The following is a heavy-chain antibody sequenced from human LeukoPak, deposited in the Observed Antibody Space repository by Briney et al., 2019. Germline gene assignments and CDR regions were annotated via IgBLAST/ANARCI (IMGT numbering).Heavy chain of an antibody. CDR1: GFTFSEYA. CDR3: AKGLFGGDNWFDP. D-gene: IGHD3-10*01. Sequence: PGGSLRLSCAASGFTFSEYAMNWVRQASGTGLEWVSSISGSGDSTYYADSVKGRLIISRDNSKNTLYLQMNSLRVEDTAVYYCAKGLFGGDNWFDPWGQGTLVTVSS. V-gene: IGHV3-23*01. J-gene: IGHJ5*02. CDR2: ISGSGDST.